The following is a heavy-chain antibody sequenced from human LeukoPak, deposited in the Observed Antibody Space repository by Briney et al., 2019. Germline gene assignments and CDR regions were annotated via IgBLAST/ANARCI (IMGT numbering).Heavy chain of an antibody. CDR2: INPSGGSA. D-gene: IGHD3-10*01. CDR1: GYTFTSYY. J-gene: IGHJ4*02. Sequence: ASVKVSCKASGYTFTSYYMHWVRQAPGQGLEWMGIINPSGGSASYAQKFQGRVTMTRDTSTSTAYMELRSLRSDDTAVYYCARDLNTMVRGVIDYWGQGTLVTVSS. V-gene: IGHV1-46*01. CDR3: ARDLNTMVRGVIDY.